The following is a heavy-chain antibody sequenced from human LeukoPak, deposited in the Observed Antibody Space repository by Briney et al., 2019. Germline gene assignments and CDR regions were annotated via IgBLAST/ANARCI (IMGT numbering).Heavy chain of an antibody. Sequence: ASVKVSCKASGYTFTSYYMHWVRQAPGQGLEWMGRINPNSGGTNYAQKFQGRVTMTRDTSISTAYMELSRLRSDDTAVYYCASSNYYDSSQTFDYWGQGTLVTVSS. V-gene: IGHV1-2*06. CDR2: INPNSGGT. CDR1: GYTFTSYY. CDR3: ASSNYYDSSQTFDY. D-gene: IGHD3-22*01. J-gene: IGHJ4*02.